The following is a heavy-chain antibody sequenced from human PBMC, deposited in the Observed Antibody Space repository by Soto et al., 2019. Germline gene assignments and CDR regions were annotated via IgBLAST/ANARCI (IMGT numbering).Heavy chain of an antibody. CDR1: GGSISNYY. V-gene: IGHV4-59*06. CDR2: IYYSGST. J-gene: IGHJ6*02. Sequence: PSETLSLTCTVSGGSISNYYWSWIRQPPGKGLEWIGYIYYSGSTYYNPSLKSRVTISVDTSKNQFSLKLSSVTAADTAVYYCAREVGYYGSGDNNYYYYGMDVWGQGTTVTVSS. D-gene: IGHD3-10*01. CDR3: AREVGYYGSGDNNYYYYGMDV.